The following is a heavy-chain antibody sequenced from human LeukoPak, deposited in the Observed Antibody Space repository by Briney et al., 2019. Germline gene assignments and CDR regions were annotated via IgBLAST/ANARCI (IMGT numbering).Heavy chain of an antibody. J-gene: IGHJ6*03. CDR1: GGSISSGSYY. D-gene: IGHD2-15*01. V-gene: IGHV4-61*02. Sequence: SQTLSLTCTVPGGSISSGSYYWSWIRQPAGKGLEWIGRIYTSGSTNYNPSLKSRVTISVDTSKNQFSLKLSSVTAADTAVYYCARAQTCSGGSCYSWYYYYYMDVWGKGTTVTVSS. CDR2: IYTSGST. CDR3: ARAQTCSGGSCYSWYYYYYMDV.